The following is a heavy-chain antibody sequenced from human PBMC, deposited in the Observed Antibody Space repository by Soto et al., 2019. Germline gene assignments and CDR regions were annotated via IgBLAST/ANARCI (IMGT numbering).Heavy chain of an antibody. Sequence: GASVKVSCKASGGTFSSYAISWVRQAPGQGLEWMGGIIPIFGTANYAQKFQGRVTITADESTSTAYMELSSLRSEDTAVYYCARALYDTDSLPVGAKPRCSVMDVWGLGTTVTVSS. D-gene: IGHD3-22*01. J-gene: IGHJ6*02. CDR2: IIPIFGTA. CDR3: ARALYDTDSLPVGAKPRCSVMDV. CDR1: GGTFSSYA. V-gene: IGHV1-69*13.